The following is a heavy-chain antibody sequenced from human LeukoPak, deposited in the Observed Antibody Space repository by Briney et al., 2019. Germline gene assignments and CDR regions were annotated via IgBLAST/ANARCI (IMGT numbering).Heavy chain of an antibody. D-gene: IGHD2-2*01. J-gene: IGHJ3*02. CDR1: GASIRNYNNY. Sequence: PSETLSLTCIVSGASIRNYNNYWGWIRQPPGKGLEWIGSVFYTGSTYYNPSLQSRITVSVDTSKNQFSLKLTSVTAADTAVYYCVRHHKYCSSTSCYKVGDPTDAFAIWGLGTMVIVSS. V-gene: IGHV4-39*01. CDR3: VRHHKYCSSTSCYKVGDPTDAFAI. CDR2: VFYTGST.